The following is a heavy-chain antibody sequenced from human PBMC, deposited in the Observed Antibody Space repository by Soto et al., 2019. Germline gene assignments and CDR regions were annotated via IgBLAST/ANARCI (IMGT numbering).Heavy chain of an antibody. CDR1: GGSISSYY. V-gene: IGHV4-59*01. Sequence: PSETLSLTCTVSGGSISSYYWSWIRQPPGKGLEWIGYIYYSGSTNYNPSLKSRVTISVDTSKNQFSLKLSSVTAADTAVYYCARGWRGYFPHCGQGTLVPVSS. CDR3: ARGWRGYFPH. J-gene: IGHJ1*01. CDR2: IYYSGST. D-gene: IGHD1-26*01.